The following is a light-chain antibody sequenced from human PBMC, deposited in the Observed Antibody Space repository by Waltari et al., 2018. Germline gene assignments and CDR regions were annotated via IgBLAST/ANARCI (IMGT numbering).Light chain of an antibody. CDR2: GAS. CDR1: QSVRSN. J-gene: IGKJ1*01. V-gene: IGKV3-15*01. CDR3: QQYNNWPPWT. Sequence: EIVMTQSPVTLSVSPGERVTLSCRASQSVRSNLAWYQQKPGQTPRLLIYGASTRASNNPVRFSGSGSGTEFTLTISSLQSEDFAVYYCQQYNNWPPWTFGQGTKVDLK.